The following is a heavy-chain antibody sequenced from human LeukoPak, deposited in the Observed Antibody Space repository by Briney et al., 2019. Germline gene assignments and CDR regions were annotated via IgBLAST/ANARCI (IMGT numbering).Heavy chain of an antibody. J-gene: IGHJ5*02. CDR3: ARDQRGGYSGYDS. D-gene: IGHD5-12*01. Sequence: SETLSLTCTVSGGSISSYYWSWIRQPPGKGLEWIGYIYYSGSTNYNPSLKSRVTISVDTSKNQFSLKLSSVTAADTAVYYCARDQRGGYSGYDSWGQGTLVTVSS. CDR2: IYYSGST. V-gene: IGHV4-59*01. CDR1: GGSISSYY.